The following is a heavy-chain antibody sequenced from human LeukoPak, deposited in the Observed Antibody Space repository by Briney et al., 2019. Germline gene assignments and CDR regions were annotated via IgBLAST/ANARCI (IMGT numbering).Heavy chain of an antibody. D-gene: IGHD3-10*01. CDR1: GYTFTGYY. CDR2: INPNSGGT. J-gene: IGHJ5*02. CDR3: ARLRTMVRGVISNWFDP. V-gene: IGHV1-2*02. Sequence: GASVKVSCKASGYTFTGYYMHWVRQAPGQGLEWMGWINPNSGGTNYAQKFQGRVTMTRDTSISTAYMELSRLRSDDTAVYYCARLRTMVRGVISNWFDPWGQGTLVTVSS.